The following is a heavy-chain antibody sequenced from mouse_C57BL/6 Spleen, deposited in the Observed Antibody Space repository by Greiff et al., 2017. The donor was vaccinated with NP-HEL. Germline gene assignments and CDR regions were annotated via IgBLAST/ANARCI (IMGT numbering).Heavy chain of an antibody. D-gene: IGHD3-1*01. J-gene: IGHJ4*01. CDR3: ARSGFGAMDY. V-gene: IGHV1-61*01. CDR1: GYTFTSYW. CDR2: IYPSDSET. Sequence: VQLQQPGAELVRPGSSVKLSCKASGYTFTSYWMDWVKQRPGQGLEWIGNIYPSDSETHYNQKFKDKVTLTVDKSSSTAYMQLSSLTSEDSAVYYCARSGFGAMDYWGQGTSVTVSS.